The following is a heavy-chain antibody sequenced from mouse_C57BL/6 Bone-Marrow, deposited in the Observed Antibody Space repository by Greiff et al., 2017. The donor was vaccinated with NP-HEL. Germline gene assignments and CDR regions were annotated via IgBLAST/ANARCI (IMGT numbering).Heavy chain of an antibody. D-gene: IGHD1-1*01. CDR3: IYVSSYDYYAMDY. CDR1: GFNIKDDY. J-gene: IGHJ4*01. Sequence: VQLQQSGAELVRPGASVKLSCTASGFNIKDDYMHWVKQRPEQGLEWIGWIDPENGDTEYASKFQGKATITADTSSNTAYLQLSSLTSEDTAVYYCIYVSSYDYYAMDYWGQGTSVTVSS. V-gene: IGHV14-4*01. CDR2: IDPENGDT.